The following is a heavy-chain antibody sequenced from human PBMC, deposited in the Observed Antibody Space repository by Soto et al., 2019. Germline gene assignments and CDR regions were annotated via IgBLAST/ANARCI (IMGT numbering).Heavy chain of an antibody. V-gene: IGHV2-5*02. J-gene: IGHJ4*02. D-gene: IGHD7-27*01. CDR3: AHSLIPNWGSRGAFDY. Sequence: QITLKESGPPLVKPTQTLTLTCTFSGFSLSTSGVGVGWIRQPPGKALEWLALIYWDDDKRYSPSLKSRLTINKDTSKNQVVLTMTNMDPVDTATYYCAHSLIPNWGSRGAFDYWGQGTLVTVSS. CDR1: GFSLSTSGVG. CDR2: IYWDDDK.